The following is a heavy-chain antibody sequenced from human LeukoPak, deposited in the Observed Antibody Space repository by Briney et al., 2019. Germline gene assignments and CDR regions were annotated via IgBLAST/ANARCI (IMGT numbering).Heavy chain of an antibody. CDR3: ASDRGYSSSWYGGRDFDY. CDR2: IYHSGST. CDR1: GYSISSGYY. Sequence: SETLSLTCTVSGYSISSGYYWGWIRQPPGKGLEWIGSIYHSGSTYYNPSLKSRVTISVDTSKNQFSLKLSSVTAADTAVYYCASDRGYSSSWYGGRDFDYWGQGTLVTVSS. J-gene: IGHJ4*02. V-gene: IGHV4-38-2*02. D-gene: IGHD6-13*01.